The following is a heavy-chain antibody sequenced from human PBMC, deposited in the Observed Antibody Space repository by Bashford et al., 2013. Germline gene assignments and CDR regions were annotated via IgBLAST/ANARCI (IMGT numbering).Heavy chain of an antibody. J-gene: IGHJ3*02. CDR3: ARDRNFAIDI. CDR2: TRNKAYSYTT. D-gene: IGHD1-14*01. Sequence: VRQAPGKGLEWVAHTRNKAYSYTTEYAASVKGRFTVSRGDSKNSLFLQMNSLKTEDTAVYYCARDRNFAIDIVGSRDNGHRLL. V-gene: IGHV3-72*01.